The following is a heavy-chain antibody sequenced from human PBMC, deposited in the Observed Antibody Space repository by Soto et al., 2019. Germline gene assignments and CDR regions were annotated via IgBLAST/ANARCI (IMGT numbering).Heavy chain of an antibody. CDR1: GGSISSYY. V-gene: IGHV4-59*01. J-gene: IGHJ4*02. Sequence: ASETLSLTCTVSGGSISSYYWSWIRQPPGKGLEWIGYISYSGSTNYNPSLKSRVTISVDTSMNQFSLKLRSVTAADTAVYCCARDLHGDPYYWGQGTLVTVSS. CDR3: ARDLHGDPYY. CDR2: ISYSGST. D-gene: IGHD4-17*01.